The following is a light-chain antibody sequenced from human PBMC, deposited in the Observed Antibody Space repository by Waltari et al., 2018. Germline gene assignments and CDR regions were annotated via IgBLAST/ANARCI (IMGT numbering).Light chain of an antibody. Sequence: QPALTQPASVSGSPGQSITISCTGSNSDLGSYNLVSWYQQHPDKAPKFMIYEVSKRPSGVSNRFSGSKSGNTASLTISEIQAEDEADYYCCSYAGGGTFVFGTGTKVTVL. CDR3: CSYAGGGTFV. CDR2: EVS. J-gene: IGLJ1*01. CDR1: NSDLGSYNL. V-gene: IGLV2-23*02.